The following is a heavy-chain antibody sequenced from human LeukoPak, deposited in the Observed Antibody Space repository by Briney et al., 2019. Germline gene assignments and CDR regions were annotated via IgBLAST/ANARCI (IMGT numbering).Heavy chain of an antibody. CDR1: GYTFTSYG. CDR2: ISAYNGNT. CDR3: AAHPRTYYDFWSGYLRDSDAFDI. Sequence: ASVKVSCKASGYTFTSYGISWVRQAPGQGLEWMGWISAYNGNTNYAQKLQGRVTTTTDTSTSTAYMELRSLRSDDTAVYYCAAHPRTYYDFWSGYLRDSDAFDIWGQGTMVTVSS. D-gene: IGHD3-3*01. V-gene: IGHV1-18*01. J-gene: IGHJ3*02.